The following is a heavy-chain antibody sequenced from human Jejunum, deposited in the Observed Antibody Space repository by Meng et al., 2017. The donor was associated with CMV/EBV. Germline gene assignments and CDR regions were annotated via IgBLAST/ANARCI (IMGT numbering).Heavy chain of an antibody. CDR2: ISYSGTT. CDR1: GGSITRTAYS. J-gene: IGHJ4*02. Sequence: VSGGSITRTAYSWGWIRQPPVKGLEWIGSISYSGTTYYNPSLKSRVTISLDTSKNHFSLKLTSVTAADTAVYYCASRSSGYYTPFDYWAQGTLVTVSS. D-gene: IGHD3-3*01. V-gene: IGHV4-39*07. CDR3: ASRSSGYYTPFDY.